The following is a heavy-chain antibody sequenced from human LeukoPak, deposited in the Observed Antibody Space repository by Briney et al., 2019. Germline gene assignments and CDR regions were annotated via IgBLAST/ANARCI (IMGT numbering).Heavy chain of an antibody. CDR3: ARVGGRRPRRDYFDY. Sequence: GGSLRLSCAASGFTFDDYGMSWVRQAPGKGLEWLSGINWNGGSTGYADSVKGRFTISRDNAKNSLYLQMNSLRAEDTALYYCARVGGRRPRRDYFDYWGQGTLVTVSS. CDR1: GFTFDDYG. J-gene: IGHJ4*02. D-gene: IGHD6-6*01. CDR2: INWNGGST. V-gene: IGHV3-20*04.